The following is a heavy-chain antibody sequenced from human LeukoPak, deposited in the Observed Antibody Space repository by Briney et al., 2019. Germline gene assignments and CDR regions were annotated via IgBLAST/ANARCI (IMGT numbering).Heavy chain of an antibody. D-gene: IGHD3-22*01. CDR1: GFTVSSNY. J-gene: IGHJ4*02. V-gene: IGHV3-66*01. Sequence: GGSLRLSCAVSGFTVSSNYMSWVRQAPGKGLEWVSVICSGGSTYYADSVKGRFTISRDNSKNTLYLQMNSLRAEDTAVYYCAMGPYYYDSSGYYYWGQGTLVTVSS. CDR2: ICSGGST. CDR3: AMGPYYYDSSGYYY.